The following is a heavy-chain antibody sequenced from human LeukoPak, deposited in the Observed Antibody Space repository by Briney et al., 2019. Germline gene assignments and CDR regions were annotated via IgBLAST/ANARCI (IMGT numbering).Heavy chain of an antibody. J-gene: IGHJ4*02. D-gene: IGHD1-1*01. Sequence: SETLSLTCTVSGDSISSHYWSWIRQPPGKGLEWIGYIYYSGSTNYNPSLKGRVTTSVDTSKNQFSLKLSSVTAADTAVYYCARGQRLERRWAYYFDCWGQGTLVTVSS. CDR2: IYYSGST. V-gene: IGHV4-59*08. CDR1: GDSISSHY. CDR3: ARGQRLERRWAYYFDC.